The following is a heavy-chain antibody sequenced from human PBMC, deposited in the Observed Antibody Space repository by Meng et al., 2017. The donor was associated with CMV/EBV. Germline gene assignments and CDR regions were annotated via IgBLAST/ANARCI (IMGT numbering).Heavy chain of an antibody. CDR2: IIPIFGTA. Sequence: SVKVSCKASGGTFSSYAISWVRQAPGQGLEWMGGIIPIFGTANYAQKFQGRVTITTDESTSTAYMELSSLRSEDTAVYYCATPTNYYYYGMDVWGQGTTVTVSS. CDR3: ATPTNYYYYGMDV. J-gene: IGHJ6*02. V-gene: IGHV1-69*05. CDR1: GGTFSSYA. D-gene: IGHD2-8*01.